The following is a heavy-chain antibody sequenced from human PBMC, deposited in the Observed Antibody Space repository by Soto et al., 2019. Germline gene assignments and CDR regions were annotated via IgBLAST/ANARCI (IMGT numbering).Heavy chain of an antibody. J-gene: IGHJ5*02. CDR1: GGSISSYY. D-gene: IGHD6-13*01. Sequence: SETLSLTCTVSGGSISSYYWSWIRQPQGKGLEWIGYIYYSGSTNYNPSLKSRVTISVDTSKNQFSLKLSSVTAADTAVYYCARASAAAGTRSRWFDPWGQGTLVTVSS. CDR3: ARASAAAGTRSRWFDP. CDR2: IYYSGST. V-gene: IGHV4-59*01.